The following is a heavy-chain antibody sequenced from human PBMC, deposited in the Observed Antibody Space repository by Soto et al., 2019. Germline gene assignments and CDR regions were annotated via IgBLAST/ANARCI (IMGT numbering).Heavy chain of an antibody. V-gene: IGHV4-31*03. D-gene: IGHD6-6*01. CDR3: ARASSSSSAADY. CDR2: IYDTESA. CDR1: GESISSGGYY. J-gene: IGHJ4*02. Sequence: QVQLQESGPGLVKPSQTLSLTCNVSGESISSGGYYWSWIRHHPGKGLEWIGYIYDTESAYYNPSLKSCVTISMDTSKNQFAMRLSSVTAADTAVYYCARASSSSSAADYWGQGILATVSS.